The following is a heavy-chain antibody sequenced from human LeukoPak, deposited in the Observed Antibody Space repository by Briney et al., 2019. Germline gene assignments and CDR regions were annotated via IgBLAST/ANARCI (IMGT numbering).Heavy chain of an antibody. J-gene: IGHJ4*02. D-gene: IGHD2-15*01. CDR3: ARDSLGYCSGGSCSNFDY. Sequence: AAVKVSCKASGYTFTGYYMHWVRQPPGQGLEWMGWINPNSGGTNYAQKFQGRVTMTRDTSISTAYMELSRLRSDDTAVYYCARDSLGYCSGGSCSNFDYWGERPLLTVSS. CDR2: INPNSGGT. V-gene: IGHV1-2*02. CDR1: GYTFTGYY.